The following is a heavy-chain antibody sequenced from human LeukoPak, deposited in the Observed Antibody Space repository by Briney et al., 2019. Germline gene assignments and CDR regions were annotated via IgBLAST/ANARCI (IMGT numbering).Heavy chain of an antibody. CDR3: ARIGYCSSTSCSPFDY. J-gene: IGHJ4*02. D-gene: IGHD2-2*01. V-gene: IGHV4-34*01. CDR1: GGSFSGYY. Sequence: SETLSLTCAVYGGSFSGYYWSWIRQPPGKGLEWIGEINHSGSTNYNPSLKSRVTISVDRSKNQFSLKLSSVTAADTAVYYCARIGYCSSTSCSPFDYWGQGTLVTVSS. CDR2: INHSGST.